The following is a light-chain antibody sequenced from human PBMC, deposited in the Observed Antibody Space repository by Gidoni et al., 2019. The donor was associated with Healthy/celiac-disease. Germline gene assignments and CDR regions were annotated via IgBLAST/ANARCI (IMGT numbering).Light chain of an antibody. V-gene: IGLV3-1*01. Sequence: SYELTQPPSVSVSPGQTASITCSGDTLGDKYACWYQQKPGQSPVLVIYQDSNRPSGIPERFSGSNPGNTATLTISGTQAMDEADYYCQAWDSSTAVVFGGGTKLTVL. CDR3: QAWDSSTAVV. CDR1: TLGDKY. CDR2: QDS. J-gene: IGLJ2*01.